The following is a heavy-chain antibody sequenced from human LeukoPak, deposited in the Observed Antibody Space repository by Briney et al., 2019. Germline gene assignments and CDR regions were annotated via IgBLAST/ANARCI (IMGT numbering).Heavy chain of an antibody. CDR1: GFTFSSYA. Sequence: QPGGSLRLSCAASGFTFSSYAMSWVRQAPGKGLEWVSAISGSGGSTYYADSVKGRFTISRDNSKNTLYLQMNSLRVEDTAVYYCAKVGGNWYREGPLYWGQGTLVTVSS. V-gene: IGHV3-23*01. D-gene: IGHD6-13*01. CDR3: AKVGGNWYREGPLY. J-gene: IGHJ4*02. CDR2: ISGSGGST.